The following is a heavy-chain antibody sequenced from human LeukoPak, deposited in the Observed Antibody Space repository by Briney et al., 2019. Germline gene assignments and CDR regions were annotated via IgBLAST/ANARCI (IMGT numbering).Heavy chain of an antibody. J-gene: IGHJ4*02. Sequence: HPGGSLRLSCAASGFSFSSYAMSWVRQAPGKGLEWVSSISGSGDNTYYAESVKGRFTISRDNSKNTLYLQMNSLRAEDTAVYYCAKDALGMFDYWGQGTLVTVSS. CDR2: ISGSGDNT. V-gene: IGHV3-23*01. CDR3: AKDALGMFDY. CDR1: GFSFSSYA. D-gene: IGHD7-27*01.